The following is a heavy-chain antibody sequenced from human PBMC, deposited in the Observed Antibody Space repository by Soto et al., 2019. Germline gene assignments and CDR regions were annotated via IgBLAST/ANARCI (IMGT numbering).Heavy chain of an antibody. CDR1: GYTLTSYG. J-gene: IGHJ6*02. D-gene: IGHD6-6*01. CDR2: INPNSGGT. Sequence: ASVKVSCKSSGYTLTSYGISRVRQAPGQGPEWMGWINPNSGGTNYAQKFQGWVTMTRDTSISTAYMELSRLRSDDTAVYYCARTRVQFAVNSSFDYYYYGMDVWGQGTTVTVSS. V-gene: IGHV1-2*04. CDR3: ARTRVQFAVNSSFDYYYYGMDV.